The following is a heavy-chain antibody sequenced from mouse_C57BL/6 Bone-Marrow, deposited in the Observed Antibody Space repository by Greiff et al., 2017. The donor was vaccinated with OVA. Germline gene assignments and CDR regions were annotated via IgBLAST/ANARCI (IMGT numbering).Heavy chain of an antibody. J-gene: IGHJ3*01. D-gene: IGHD2-4*01. CDR3: ARATYYDYPFDY. CDR2: IDPNSGGT. CDR1: GYTFTSYW. Sequence: QVQLQQPGAELVKPGASVKLSCKASGYTFTSYWMHWVKPRPGRCLEWIGRIDPNSGGTKYNEKFKSKATLTVDKPSSTAYMQLSSLTSEDSAVYYCARATYYDYPFDYWGQGTLVTVSA. V-gene: IGHV1-72*01.